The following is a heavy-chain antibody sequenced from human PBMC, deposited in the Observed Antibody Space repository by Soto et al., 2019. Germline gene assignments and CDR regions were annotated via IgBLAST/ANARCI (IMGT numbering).Heavy chain of an antibody. Sequence: SVKVSCKASGGTFSSYAISWVRQAPGQGLEWMGEIIPIFGTANYAQKFQGRVTITADESTSTAYMELSSLRSEDTAVYYCARDQGGSYWSAHFDYWGQGTLVTVSS. V-gene: IGHV1-69*13. CDR3: ARDQGGSYWSAHFDY. CDR1: GGTFSSYA. D-gene: IGHD1-26*01. J-gene: IGHJ4*02. CDR2: IIPIFGTA.